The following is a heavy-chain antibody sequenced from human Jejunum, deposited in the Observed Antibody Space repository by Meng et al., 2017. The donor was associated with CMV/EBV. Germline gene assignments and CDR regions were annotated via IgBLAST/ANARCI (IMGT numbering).Heavy chain of an antibody. J-gene: IGHJ4*02. V-gene: IGHV1-18*01. CDR1: GYTFTDFG. CDR2: TSAYNTNK. CDR3: TRGTGPGND. Sequence: QVQLLQSGTEVKKPXXSVKVSCKASGYTFTDFGISWVRQAPGQGLEWMGWTSAYNTNKNYAQKFQDRVTMTTDTSTSTAYMELRNLKSDDTAVYYCTRGTGPGNDWGQGTLVTVSS. D-gene: IGHD1-1*01.